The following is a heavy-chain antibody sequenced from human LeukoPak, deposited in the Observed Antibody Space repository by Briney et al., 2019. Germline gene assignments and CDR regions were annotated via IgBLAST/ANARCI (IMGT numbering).Heavy chain of an antibody. CDR3: ARGVPDY. V-gene: IGHV3-7*01. Sequence: GVSLRLSCVASRFTLSSYWMNWVRQAPGKGLEWVANIKQDGSEKYYVDSVKGRFTISRDNAKNSLYLQMNSLRAEDTAVYYCARGVPDYWGQGTLVTVSS. J-gene: IGHJ4*02. CDR2: IKQDGSEK. CDR1: RFTLSSYW.